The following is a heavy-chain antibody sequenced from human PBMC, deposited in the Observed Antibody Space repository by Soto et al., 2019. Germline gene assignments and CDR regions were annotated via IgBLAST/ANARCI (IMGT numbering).Heavy chain of an antibody. D-gene: IGHD6-19*01. V-gene: IGHV3-30-3*01. J-gene: IGHJ3*02. CDR3: VRTLPVAGPDALDM. CDR1: RFTFSYYA. Sequence: PVGSLRLSCAASRFTFSYYAMHWIRQAPGKGLEWMAVILSDGSKQYYAESVKGRFTISRDNSKSTLYLQMNSLRVEDTAVYYCVRTLPVAGPDALDMWGQGTMVTVSS. CDR2: ILSDGSKQ.